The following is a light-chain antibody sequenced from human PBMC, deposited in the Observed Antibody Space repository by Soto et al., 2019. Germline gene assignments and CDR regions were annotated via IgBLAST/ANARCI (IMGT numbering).Light chain of an antibody. Sequence: DIHITHSPSSVSASLGDSVAITCRASQVIYSWIAWYQQKPGRAPKLLIFAASNLQSGVPVRFSGSGSGTDFILSINSLQPEDVATYYCQQLDSFPLTFGQGTRLEIK. CDR1: QVIYSW. V-gene: IGKV1-12*01. CDR2: AAS. J-gene: IGKJ5*01. CDR3: QQLDSFPLT.